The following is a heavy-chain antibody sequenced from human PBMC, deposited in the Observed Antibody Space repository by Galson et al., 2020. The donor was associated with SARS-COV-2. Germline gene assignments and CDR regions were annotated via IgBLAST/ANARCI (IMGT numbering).Heavy chain of an antibody. D-gene: IGHD3-10*01. V-gene: IGHV1-69*13. CDR1: GGTFSIYG. J-gene: IGHJ6*02. CDR2: IIPMFGTT. Sequence: SVKVSCKASGGTFSIYGISWVRQAPGQGLEWMGGIIPMFGTTEYAQKFQGRVTITADESTGIAYMELSSLRSEDTAVYYCARGGSQTGLDVWGQGTTVTVSS. CDR3: ARGGSQTGLDV.